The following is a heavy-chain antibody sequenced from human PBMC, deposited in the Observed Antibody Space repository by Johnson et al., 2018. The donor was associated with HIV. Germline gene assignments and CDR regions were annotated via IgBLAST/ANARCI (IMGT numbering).Heavy chain of an antibody. Sequence: VQLVESGGGVVRPGGSLRLSCAASGFTFDDYGMSWVRQAPGKGLGWVSGINWNGGSPDYADPVKGRFPISRDNFKNTLYLQMKSLRAEDTAVYYCAKVGGSHDYVWGSYPGNWGQGTMVIVSS. J-gene: IGHJ3*01. CDR3: AKVGGSHDYVWGSYPGN. V-gene: IGHV3-20*04. D-gene: IGHD3-16*02. CDR1: GFTFDDYG. CDR2: INWNGGSP.